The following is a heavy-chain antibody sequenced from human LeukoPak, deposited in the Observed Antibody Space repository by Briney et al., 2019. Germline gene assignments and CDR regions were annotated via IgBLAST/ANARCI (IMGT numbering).Heavy chain of an antibody. CDR1: GDSISSSRYY. CDR2: ISYTGST. J-gene: IGHJ4*02. D-gene: IGHD6-13*01. Sequence: SETLSLTCTVSGDSISSSRYYWGWIRQPPGKGLEWIGSISYTGSTYYNPSLKSRVTISIDTSQNQFSLKVSSVTAADTAVYYCARDRLDSVAAAIHWGQGTLVTVSS. CDR3: ARDRLDSVAAAIH. V-gene: IGHV4-39*07.